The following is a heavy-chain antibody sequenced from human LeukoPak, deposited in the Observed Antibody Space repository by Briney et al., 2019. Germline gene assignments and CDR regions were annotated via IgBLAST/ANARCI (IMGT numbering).Heavy chain of an antibody. J-gene: IGHJ4*02. Sequence: GGSLRLSCAASGFTFSSYSMNWVRQAPGKGLEWVSSISSSSSYIYYADSVKGRFTISRDNSKNTLYLQMNSLRAEDTAVYYCAHGAMYQLDYWGQGTLVTVSS. V-gene: IGHV3-21*04. CDR2: ISSSSSYI. D-gene: IGHD2-2*01. CDR1: GFTFSSYS. CDR3: AHGAMYQLDY.